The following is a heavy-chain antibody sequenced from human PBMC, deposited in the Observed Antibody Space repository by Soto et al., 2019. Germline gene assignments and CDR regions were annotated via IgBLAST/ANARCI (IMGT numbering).Heavy chain of an antibody. V-gene: IGHV3-23*01. CDR3: ARRARTATTNWGAFDI. Sequence: EVQLLESGGGLVQPGGSLRLSCAASGFTFSNYVMNWVRQAPGKGLEWVSTISYSADKKFYADSVKGRLTIYRDNTRDTLFLQINSLRADDAAVYYCARRARTATTNWGAFDIWGQGTMVTVSS. CDR2: ISYSADKK. J-gene: IGHJ3*02. D-gene: IGHD1-7*01. CDR1: GFTFSNYV.